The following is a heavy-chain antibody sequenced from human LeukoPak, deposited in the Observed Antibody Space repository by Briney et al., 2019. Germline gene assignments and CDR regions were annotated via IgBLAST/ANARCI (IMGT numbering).Heavy chain of an antibody. J-gene: IGHJ4*02. CDR2: ISGDGGST. CDR1: GFNFDDYA. CDR3: ATPDY. V-gene: IGHV3-43*02. Sequence: GGSLRLSCAASGFNFDDYAMHWVRQAPGRGLEWLSLISGDGGSTYYADAVKGRFTISSGNNKKSLYLQMNSLTTEDTALYYCATPDYWGQGTLVTVSS.